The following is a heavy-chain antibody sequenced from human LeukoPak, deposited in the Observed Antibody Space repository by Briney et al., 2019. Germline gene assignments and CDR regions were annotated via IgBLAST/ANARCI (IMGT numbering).Heavy chain of an antibody. D-gene: IGHD5-12*01. CDR3: ARRTYSGYDLPPDY. V-gene: IGHV4-30-4*08. J-gene: IGHJ4*02. CDR1: GGSISSGDYY. CDR2: IYYSGST. Sequence: SETLSLTCTVSGGSISSGDYYWSWIRQPPGKGLEWIGYIYYSGSTYYNPSLKGRVTISVDTSKNQFSLKLSSVTAADTAVYYCARRTYSGYDLPPDYWGQGTLVTVSS.